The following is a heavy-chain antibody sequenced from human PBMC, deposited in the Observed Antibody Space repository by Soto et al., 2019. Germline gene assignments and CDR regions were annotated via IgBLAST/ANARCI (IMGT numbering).Heavy chain of an antibody. CDR1: GGSIRSYF. V-gene: IGHV4-59*01. J-gene: IGHJ2*01. CDR3: AVPGPAGL. CDR2: VYHNGNT. Sequence: QMQLQASGPGLVKPSETLSLTCTVSGGSIRSYFWSWIRQAPGKKLEWLGYVYHNGNTNYNPSLRSRLTLSVDTSNNRLSLNLKSVTAADAAVYYCAVPGPAGLRGRGTLVTVAS. D-gene: IGHD7-27*01.